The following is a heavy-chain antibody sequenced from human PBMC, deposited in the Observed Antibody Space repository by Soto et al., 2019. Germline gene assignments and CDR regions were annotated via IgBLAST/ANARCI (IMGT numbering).Heavy chain of an antibody. CDR1: GFTFSSYW. Sequence: PGGSLRLSCAASGFTFSSYWMGWVRQAPGKGLEWVANIKQDVSDKYYVDSVKGRFTVSRDNTKNSLFLQMNSLRAEDTAVYYCTRDRCTSTSCFFDYWGQGTLVTVSS. CDR3: TRDRCTSTSCFFDY. D-gene: IGHD2-2*01. V-gene: IGHV3-7*03. CDR2: IKQDVSDK. J-gene: IGHJ4*02.